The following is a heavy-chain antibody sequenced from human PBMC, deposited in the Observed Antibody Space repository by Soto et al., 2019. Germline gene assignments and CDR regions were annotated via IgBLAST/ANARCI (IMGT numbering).Heavy chain of an antibody. CDR2: ISYDGSNK. V-gene: IGHV3-30*18. J-gene: IGHJ4*02. CDR1: GFTFSSYG. CDR3: AKARSGSHFDY. D-gene: IGHD3-3*01. Sequence: QVPLVESGGGVVQPGRSLRLSCAASGFTFSSYGMHWVRQAPGKGLEWVAVISYDGSNKYYADSVKGRFTISRDNSKNTLYLQMNSLRAEDTAVYYCAKARSGSHFDYWGQGTLVTVSS.